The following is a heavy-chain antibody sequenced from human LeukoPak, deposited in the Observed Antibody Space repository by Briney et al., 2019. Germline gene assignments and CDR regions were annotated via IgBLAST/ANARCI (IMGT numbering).Heavy chain of an antibody. CDR1: GYTFTSYY. J-gene: IGHJ5*02. D-gene: IGHD2-2*01. CDR3: ARSPGPIVVVPAATINWFDP. CDR2: INPSGGST. V-gene: IGHV1-46*01. Sequence: ASVKVSCKASGYTFTSYYMHWVRQAPGQGLEWMGIINPSGGSTSYAQKFQGRVTVTRDTSISTAYMELSRLRSDDTAVYYCARSPGPIVVVPAATINWFDPWGQGTLVTVSS.